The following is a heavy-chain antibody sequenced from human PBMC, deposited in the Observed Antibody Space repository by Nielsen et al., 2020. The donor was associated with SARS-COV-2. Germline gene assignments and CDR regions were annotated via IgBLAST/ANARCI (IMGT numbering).Heavy chain of an antibody. CDR3: ARAHSALSITMIVEAPDAFDI. V-gene: IGHV4-28*03. J-gene: IGHJ3*02. D-gene: IGHD3-22*01. Sequence: RQAPGKGLEWIGYIYYSGYTNYNPSLKSRVTMSVDTSKNQFSLKLSSVTAVDTAVYYCARAHSALSITMIVEAPDAFDIWGQGTMVTVSS. CDR2: IYYSGYT.